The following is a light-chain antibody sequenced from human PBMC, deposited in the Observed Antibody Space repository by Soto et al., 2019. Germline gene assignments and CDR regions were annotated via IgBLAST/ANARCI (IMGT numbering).Light chain of an antibody. CDR2: GAS. J-gene: IGKJ1*01. CDR1: QSVRSSY. V-gene: IGKV3-20*01. Sequence: EIVLTQSPGTLSLSPGERATLLCRASQSVRSSYLAWYVQKPGQAPRLLISGASSRATGIPERFSGSGSGTDFTLTISRLEPEDLAVYYCQQYGISPVPFGQGTKVEIK. CDR3: QQYGISPVP.